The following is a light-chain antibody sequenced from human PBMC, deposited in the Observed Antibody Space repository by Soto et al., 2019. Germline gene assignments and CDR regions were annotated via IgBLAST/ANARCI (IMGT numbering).Light chain of an antibody. CDR3: QQFNTYPIT. CDR2: DVS. J-gene: IGKJ5*01. CDR1: QDIRGA. Sequence: AIQLTQSPSSLSASVGDRVIITCRASQDIRGALAWYQQKPGKPPKLLIFDVSSLQSGVPSRFSGSGSGTDFTLTISSLQAEDFATYYCQQFNTYPITFGQGTRLEIK. V-gene: IGKV1-13*02.